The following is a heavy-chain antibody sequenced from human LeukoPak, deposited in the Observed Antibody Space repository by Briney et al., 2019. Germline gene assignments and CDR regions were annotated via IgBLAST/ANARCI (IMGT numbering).Heavy chain of an antibody. D-gene: IGHD2-2*01. CDR1: GGSSSSYY. J-gene: IGHJ5*02. V-gene: IGHV4-59*01. CDR2: IYYSGST. Sequence: PSETLSLTCTVSGGSSSSYYWSWIRQPPGEGLEWIGYIYYSGSTNYNPSLKSRVTISVDTSKNQFSLKLSSVTAADTAVYYCARAPLRDYCSSTSCYVGWFDPWGQGTLVTVSS. CDR3: ARAPLRDYCSSTSCYVGWFDP.